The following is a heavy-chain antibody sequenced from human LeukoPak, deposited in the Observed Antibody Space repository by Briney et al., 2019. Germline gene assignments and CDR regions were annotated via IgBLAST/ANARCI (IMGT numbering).Heavy chain of an antibody. D-gene: IGHD3-10*01. Sequence: PGGTLRLSCAASGFTFSSYGMSWVRQAPGKGLEWVSAISGSGGSTYYADSVKGRFTISRDNSKNTLYLQMNSLRAEDTAVYYCAKVPSGRWFGEHGDWFDPWGQGTLVTVSS. CDR2: ISGSGGST. V-gene: IGHV3-23*01. CDR3: AKVPSGRWFGEHGDWFDP. CDR1: GFTFSSYG. J-gene: IGHJ5*02.